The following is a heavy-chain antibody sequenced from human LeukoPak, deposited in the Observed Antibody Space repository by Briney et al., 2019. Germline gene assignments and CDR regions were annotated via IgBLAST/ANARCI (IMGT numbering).Heavy chain of an antibody. CDR2: INHSGST. D-gene: IGHD5-18*01. CDR1: GGSFSGYY. CDR3: ARKPSGYSYGYVGKTGGPFDP. J-gene: IGHJ5*02. V-gene: IGHV4-34*01. Sequence: SETLSLTCAVYGGSFSGYYWSWIRQPPGKGLEWIGEINHSGSTNYNPSLKSRVTISVDTSKNQFSLKLSSVTAADTAVYYCARKPSGYSYGYVGKTGGPFDPWGQGTLVTVSS.